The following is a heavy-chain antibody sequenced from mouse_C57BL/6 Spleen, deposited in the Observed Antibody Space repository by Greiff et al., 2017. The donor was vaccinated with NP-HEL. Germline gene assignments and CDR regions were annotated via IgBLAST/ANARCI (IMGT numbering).Heavy chain of an antibody. J-gene: IGHJ2*01. D-gene: IGHD2-4*01. Sequence: EVKVVESGGDLVKPGGSLKLSCAASGFTFSSYGMSWVRQTPDKRLEWVATISSGGSYTYYPDSVKGRFTISRDNAKNTLYLQMSSLKSEDTAMYYCARQRNYDYDEDYFDYWGQGTTLTVSS. CDR3: ARQRNYDYDEDYFDY. CDR2: ISSGGSYT. CDR1: GFTFSSYG. V-gene: IGHV5-6*01.